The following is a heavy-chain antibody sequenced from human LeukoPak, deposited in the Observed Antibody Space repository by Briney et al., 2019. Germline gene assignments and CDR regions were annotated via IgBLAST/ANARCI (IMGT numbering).Heavy chain of an antibody. V-gene: IGHV3-7*01. J-gene: IGHJ3*02. CDR2: IRGDGNEN. D-gene: IGHD1-26*01. CDR3: ARDRSYYGDAYDI. CDR1: GFTFHNYW. Sequence: GGSLRLSCAASGFTFHNYWMTWVRQAPGKGLEWVAPIRGDGNENFHVDSVKGRFTISRDNANNSLHLQMNSLRVDDTAVYYCARDRSYYGDAYDIWGHGTLVTVSS.